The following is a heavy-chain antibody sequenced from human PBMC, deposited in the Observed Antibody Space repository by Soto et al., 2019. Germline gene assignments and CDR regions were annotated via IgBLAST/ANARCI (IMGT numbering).Heavy chain of an antibody. Sequence: GGSLRLSCAASGFTFSDYALHWVRQAPGKGLEWVAFISYDGKNKYYEDSVKGRFTISRDDSKNMLYVQMNSLRYEDTAVYYCARESAYTNSWTLEYWGQGILVTVSS. J-gene: IGHJ4*02. CDR3: ARESAYTNSWTLEY. CDR2: ISYDGKNK. CDR1: GFTFSDYA. D-gene: IGHD6-13*01. V-gene: IGHV3-30*04.